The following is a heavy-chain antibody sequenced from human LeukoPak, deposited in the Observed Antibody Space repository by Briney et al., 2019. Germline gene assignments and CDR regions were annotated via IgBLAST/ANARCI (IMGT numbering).Heavy chain of an antibody. CDR2: ISGSGGRT. CDR3: AKRSYLREKY. D-gene: IGHD4-17*01. V-gene: IGHV3-23*01. J-gene: IGHJ4*02. CDR1: GFTFSSYA. Sequence: GGSLRLSCAASGFTFSSYAMSWVRKAPGKGLEWVSAISGSGGRTYYADPVKGRFTISRDNSKNTLYLQMNSLRAEDTAVYYCAKRSYLREKYWGQGTLVTVSS.